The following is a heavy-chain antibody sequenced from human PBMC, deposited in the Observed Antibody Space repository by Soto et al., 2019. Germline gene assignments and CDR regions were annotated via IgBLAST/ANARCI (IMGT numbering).Heavy chain of an antibody. Sequence: ASVKVSCKASGYTFTGYYMHWVRQAPGQGLEWMGWINPNSGGTNYAQKFQGRVTITADTSTSTAYMELSSLRSEDTAVYYCARDPDYGGLKGYYYGMDVWGQGTTVTVSS. V-gene: IGHV1-2*02. CDR2: INPNSGGT. CDR1: GYTFTGYY. J-gene: IGHJ6*02. D-gene: IGHD4-17*01. CDR3: ARDPDYGGLKGYYYGMDV.